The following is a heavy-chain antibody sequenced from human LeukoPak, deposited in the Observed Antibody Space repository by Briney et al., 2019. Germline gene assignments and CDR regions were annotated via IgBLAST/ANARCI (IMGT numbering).Heavy chain of an antibody. V-gene: IGHV3-48*03. CDR1: GFTFSSYE. Sequence: GGSLRLSCAASGFTFSSYEMNWVRQAPGKGLEWVSYISSSGSTIYYADSVKGRFTISRDNAKNSLYLQMNSLRAEDTAVYYCASPACSSTSCYGRFYYGMDVWGQGTTVTVSS. D-gene: IGHD2-2*01. CDR3: ASPACSSTSCYGRFYYGMDV. J-gene: IGHJ6*02. CDR2: ISSSGSTI.